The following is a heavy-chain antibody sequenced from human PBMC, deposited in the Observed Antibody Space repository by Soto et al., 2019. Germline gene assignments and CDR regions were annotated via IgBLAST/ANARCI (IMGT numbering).Heavy chain of an antibody. CDR1: GGTFSSYA. D-gene: IGHD1-26*01. J-gene: IGHJ6*02. CDR2: IIPIFGTA. CDR3: ARGGEWDHLNEDV. V-gene: IGHV1-69*01. Sequence: QVQLVQSGAEVKKPGSSVKVSCKASGGTFSSYAISWVRQAPGQGLEWMGGIIPIFGTANYAQKFQGRGTINADESTSTAYLELRRLRSGDPAVYYLARGGEWDHLNEDVWGQGTTVTVSS.